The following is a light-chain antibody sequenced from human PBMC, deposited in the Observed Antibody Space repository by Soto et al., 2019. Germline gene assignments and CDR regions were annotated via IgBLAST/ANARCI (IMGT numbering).Light chain of an antibody. CDR1: SSDVGGYNY. V-gene: IGLV2-14*01. CDR3: SSSTSTSTLV. Sequence: QSALTQPASVSGSPGQSITISCTGTSSDVGGYNYVSWHQQHPGKAPQLMIYDVTNRPSGVSNRFSGSKSGNTASMTISGLQAEDEADYYCSSSTSTSTLVFGGGTKLTVL. J-gene: IGLJ2*01. CDR2: DVT.